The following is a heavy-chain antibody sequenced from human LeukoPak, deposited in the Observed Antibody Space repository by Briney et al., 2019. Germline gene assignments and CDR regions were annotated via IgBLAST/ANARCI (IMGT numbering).Heavy chain of an antibody. V-gene: IGHV4-30-4*01. Sequence: MTSETLSLTCTVSGGSISSGDYYWSWIRQPPGKGLEWIGYIYCSGSTYYNPSLKSRVTISVDTSKNQFSLKLSSVTAADTAVYYCARERYYDPDAFDIWGQGAMVTVSS. CDR3: ARERYYDPDAFDI. CDR1: GGSISSGDYY. J-gene: IGHJ3*02. CDR2: IYCSGST. D-gene: IGHD3-22*01.